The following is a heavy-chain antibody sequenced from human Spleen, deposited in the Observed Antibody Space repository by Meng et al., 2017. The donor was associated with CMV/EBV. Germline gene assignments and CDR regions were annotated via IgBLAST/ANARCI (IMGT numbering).Heavy chain of an antibody. V-gene: IGHV3-15*01. CDR1: GFIFSDYY. Sequence: GGSLRLSCAASGFIFSDYYMNWVRQAPGKGLEWVARIKSKPVGETIDYAAPVKGRFTISRDDSESTLYLQMNDLKTEDTAIYYCATEYHGSEFIYWGQGTVVTVSS. J-gene: IGHJ4*02. D-gene: IGHD3-10*01. CDR2: IKSKPVGETI. CDR3: ATEYHGSEFIY.